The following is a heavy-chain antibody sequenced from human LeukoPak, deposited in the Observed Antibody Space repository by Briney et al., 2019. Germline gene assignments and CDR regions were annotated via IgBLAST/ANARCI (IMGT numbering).Heavy chain of an antibody. V-gene: IGHV3-33*01. D-gene: IGHD6-13*01. J-gene: IGHJ4*02. Sequence: GGSLRLSCAASGFTFSSYGMHWVRHAPGKGLEGVAVIWYDGSNKYYADSVKGRFTISRDNSKDTLFLQMNSLRAEDSAVYFCARGDHSSTWTMSLWGQGTLVTVSS. CDR3: ARGDHSSTWTMSL. CDR1: GFTFSSYG. CDR2: IWYDGSNK.